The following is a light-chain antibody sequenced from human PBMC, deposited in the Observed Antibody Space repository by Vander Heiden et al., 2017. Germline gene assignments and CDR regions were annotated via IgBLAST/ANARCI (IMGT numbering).Light chain of an antibody. V-gene: IGLV3-1*01. CDR1: KLGNKY. CDR2: QDS. Sequence: SYEPTQPPSVSVSPGQTASITCSGDKLGNKYVCWYQQKPGQSPVLVIYQDSKRPSGIPERFSGSNSGNTATLTISGTQAMDEADYYCQAWDSSTAVFGGGTRLAVL. CDR3: QAWDSSTAV. J-gene: IGLJ2*01.